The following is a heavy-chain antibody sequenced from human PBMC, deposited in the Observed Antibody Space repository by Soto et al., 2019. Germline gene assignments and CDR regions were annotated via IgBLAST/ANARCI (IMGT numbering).Heavy chain of an antibody. J-gene: IGHJ6*02. CDR3: ARGTVSWVGDLSHYGMDV. V-gene: IGHV1-46*01. CDR1: GYTFTSYY. Sequence: ASVKVSCKASGYTFTSYYMHWVRQAPGQGLEWMGIINPSGGSTSYAQRFQGRVTMTSDTSTSTVYMEMSRLRADDMAVYYCARGTVSWVGDLSHYGMDVWGQGTTVTVSS. D-gene: IGHD3-10*01. CDR2: INPSGGST.